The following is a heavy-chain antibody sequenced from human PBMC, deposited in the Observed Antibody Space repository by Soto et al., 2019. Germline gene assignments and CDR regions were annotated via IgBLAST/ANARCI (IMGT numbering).Heavy chain of an antibody. CDR2: IPGDGADT. CDR3: VRDSNDYYGLDY. D-gene: IGHD3-3*01. CDR1: GFTFSDYG. Sequence: EVQLVESGGGSAQPGGSLRLSCAASGFTFSDYGMYWVRQAPGKGPVWVSGIPGDGADTQYADSVKGRYTISRDNSGNTLFWQMTGLRAEDAGVYYCVRDSNDYYGLDYWGQGTMVTVTS. J-gene: IGHJ4*02. V-gene: IGHV3-74*01.